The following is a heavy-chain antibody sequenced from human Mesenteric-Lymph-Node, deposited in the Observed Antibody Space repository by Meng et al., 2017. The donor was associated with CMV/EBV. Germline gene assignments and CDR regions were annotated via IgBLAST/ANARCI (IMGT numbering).Heavy chain of an antibody. CDR2: INPNSGGT. D-gene: IGHD2-2*01. J-gene: IGHJ2*01. Sequence: ASVKVSCKASGYTFTGYYMHWVRQAPGQGLEWMGWINPNSGGTNYAQKFQGRVTMTRDTSISTAYMELSRLRSDDTAVYYCARGGKKGSGSEYQLASSWYFDLWGRGTLVTVSS. CDR1: GYTFTGYY. V-gene: IGHV1-2*02. CDR3: ARGGKKGSGSEYQLASSWYFDL.